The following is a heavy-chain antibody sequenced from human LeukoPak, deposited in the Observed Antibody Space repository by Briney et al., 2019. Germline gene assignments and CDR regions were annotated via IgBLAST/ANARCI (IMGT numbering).Heavy chain of an antibody. CDR3: AKLITMVRGVSGY. CDR2: ISGSGVST. V-gene: IGHV3-23*01. Sequence: GGSLRLSCAASGFTFSSYAISWVRQAPGKGLEWVSGISGSGVSTYYADSVKGRFTISRDNSKNTLYLQMNSLRAEDTAVYYCAKLITMVRGVSGYWGQGTLVTVSS. CDR1: GFTFSSYA. J-gene: IGHJ4*02. D-gene: IGHD3-10*01.